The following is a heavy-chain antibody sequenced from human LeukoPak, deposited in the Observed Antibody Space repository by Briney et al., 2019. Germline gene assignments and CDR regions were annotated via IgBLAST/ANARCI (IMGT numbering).Heavy chain of an antibody. V-gene: IGHV1-69*06. Sequence: ASVKLSCKASAGTFSSYAISWVRQAPGQGLEWMGGIIPIFGTANYAQKFQGRVTITADKSTSTTYMELSSLRSEDTAVYYCARQRYYDSSGYYYGAYDIWGQGTMVTVSS. CDR1: AGTFSSYA. CDR3: ARQRYYDSSGYYYGAYDI. CDR2: IIPIFGTA. J-gene: IGHJ3*02. D-gene: IGHD3-22*01.